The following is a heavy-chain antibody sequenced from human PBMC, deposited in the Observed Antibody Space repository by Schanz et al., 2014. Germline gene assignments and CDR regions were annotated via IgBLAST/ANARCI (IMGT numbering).Heavy chain of an antibody. Sequence: VQLVDSGGGLVQPGGSLRLSCAASGFTFSSYGMHWVRQAPGKGLEWVAVISYDGNNEDYADSVKGRFSISRDNSQNALYLQMDSLRPEDTAVYFCAKDTGYCHGGACYCFEYWGLGILVTVSS. CDR3: AKDTGYCHGGACYCFEY. CDR2: ISYDGNNE. D-gene: IGHD2-8*02. V-gene: IGHV3-30*18. J-gene: IGHJ4*02. CDR1: GFTFSSYG.